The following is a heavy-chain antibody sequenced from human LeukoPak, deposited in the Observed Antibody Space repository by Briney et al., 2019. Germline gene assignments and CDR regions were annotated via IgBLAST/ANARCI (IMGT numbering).Heavy chain of an antibody. CDR3: TSLGGSGWPSGMDV. J-gene: IGHJ6*02. CDR1: GFTFSGSA. V-gene: IGHV3-73*01. CDR2: IRSKANSYAT. Sequence: GGSLRLSCAASGFTFSGSAMRWVRPASGRGLEWVGRIRSKANSYATAYAASVKGRFTISRDDSKNTAYLQMNSLKTEDTAVYYCTSLGGSGWPSGMDVWGQGTTVTVSS. D-gene: IGHD6-19*01.